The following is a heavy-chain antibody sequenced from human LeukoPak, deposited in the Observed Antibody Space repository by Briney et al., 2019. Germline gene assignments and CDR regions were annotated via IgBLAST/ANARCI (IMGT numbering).Heavy chain of an antibody. CDR2: LNWNAAST. J-gene: IGHJ4*02. D-gene: IGHD6-19*01. Sequence: GGSLRLSCSTSGFKFDDFGMHWIRQIPGKGLEWVSGLNWNAASTDYADSVKDRCTISRDNAKNLLYLQINSLRVEDTAVYYCARGRGSGWRYLDYWGQGTLVIVSS. CDR3: ARGRGSGWRYLDY. V-gene: IGHV3-20*04. CDR1: GFKFDDFG.